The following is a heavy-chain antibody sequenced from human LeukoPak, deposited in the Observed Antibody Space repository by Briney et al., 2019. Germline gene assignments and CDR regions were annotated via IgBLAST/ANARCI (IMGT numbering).Heavy chain of an antibody. Sequence: SVKVSCKASGYSFANYGINWVRQAPGQGLEWLAWISAYNRDTNFDQKFQDRVTLTTDRSTSTVYMEMRSLRSDDTAVYYCAREGRVLFPPHEYYGMDVWGQGTTVIVSS. V-gene: IGHV1-18*01. CDR2: ISAYNRDT. J-gene: IGHJ6*02. CDR3: AREGRVLFPPHEYYGMDV. CDR1: GYSFANYG. D-gene: IGHD3-10*01.